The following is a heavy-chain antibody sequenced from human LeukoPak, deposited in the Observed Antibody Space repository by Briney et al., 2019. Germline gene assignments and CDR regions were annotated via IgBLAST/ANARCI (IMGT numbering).Heavy chain of an antibody. Sequence: GGSLRLSCAACGFTVSSNYMSWVRQAPGKGLEWISVIYSGGSTYYADSVKGRFAISRDNSKNTLYLQMNSLRAEDSAVYYCARSPVRDYYDRIPGDAFDIWGQGTMVTVSS. CDR1: GFTVSSNY. CDR3: ARSPVRDYYDRIPGDAFDI. V-gene: IGHV3-53*01. D-gene: IGHD3-22*01. J-gene: IGHJ3*02. CDR2: IYSGGST.